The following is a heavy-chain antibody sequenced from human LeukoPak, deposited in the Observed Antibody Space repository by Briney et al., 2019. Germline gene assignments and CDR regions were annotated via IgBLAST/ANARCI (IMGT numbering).Heavy chain of an antibody. V-gene: IGHV3-7*01. Sequence: GGSLRLSCAASGFTFSSQCMSWVRQAPGKGLEWVAIVNQGGTKKYYADSVKGRFTISRDNAENSLYLQMNSLRAEDTAVYYCAREHYFYYMDGWGKGTTVTVSS. CDR2: VNQGGTKK. J-gene: IGHJ6*03. CDR3: AREHYFYYMDG. CDR1: GFTFSSQC.